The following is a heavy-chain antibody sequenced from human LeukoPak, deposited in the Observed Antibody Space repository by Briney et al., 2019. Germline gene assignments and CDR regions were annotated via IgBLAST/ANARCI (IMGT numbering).Heavy chain of an antibody. CDR3: ARGGIAAAGTNFDY. D-gene: IGHD6-13*01. J-gene: IGHJ4*02. CDR1: GFTFSSYS. CDR2: ISSSSSYI. V-gene: IGHV3-21*01. Sequence: GGSLRLSCAASGFTFSSYSMNWVRQGPGKGLEWVSSISSSSSYIYYADSVKGRFTISRDNAKNSLYLQMNSLRAEDTAVYYCARGGIAAAGTNFDYWGQGTLVTVSS.